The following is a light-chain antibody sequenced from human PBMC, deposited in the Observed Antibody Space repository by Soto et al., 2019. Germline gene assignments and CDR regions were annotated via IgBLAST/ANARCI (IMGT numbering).Light chain of an antibody. J-gene: IGKJ1*01. V-gene: IGKV3-15*01. CDR3: QQYNNWPQT. Sequence: EIVMTQSPATLSVSPGERATLSFSGSQSVNSNLAWYQQKPGQAPSLLIYGASTRATVIPARFSGSGSGREFTLTISSLQSEDFAVYYCQQYNNWPQTFGQGTKVEIK. CDR2: GAS. CDR1: QSVNSN.